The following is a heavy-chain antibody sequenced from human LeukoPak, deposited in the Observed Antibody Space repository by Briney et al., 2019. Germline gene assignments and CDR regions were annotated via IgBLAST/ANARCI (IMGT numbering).Heavy chain of an antibody. Sequence: KPSETLSLTCTVSGGSISSYYWSWIRQPPGKGLEWIGYIYYSGSTNYNPSLKSRVTISVDTSKNQFSLKLSSVTAADTAVYYCAREAAAGTSFDYWGQGTLVTVSS. CDR3: AREAAAGTSFDY. CDR1: GGSISSYY. CDR2: IYYSGST. V-gene: IGHV4-59*01. J-gene: IGHJ4*02. D-gene: IGHD6-13*01.